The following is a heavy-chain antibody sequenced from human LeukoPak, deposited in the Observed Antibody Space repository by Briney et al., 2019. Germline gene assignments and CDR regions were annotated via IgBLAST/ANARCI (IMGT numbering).Heavy chain of an antibody. Sequence: GGSLRLSCAASGFTFSSYAMSWVRQAPGKGLEWVSAISGSGGSTYYADSVKGRFTISRDNTKDTLYLQMNSLRAEDTAVYYCAKDRHAPGRYCSSTSCFPFDSWGQGTLVTVSS. J-gene: IGHJ5*01. D-gene: IGHD2-2*01. CDR2: ISGSGGST. CDR3: AKDRHAPGRYCSSTSCFPFDS. V-gene: IGHV3-23*01. CDR1: GFTFSSYA.